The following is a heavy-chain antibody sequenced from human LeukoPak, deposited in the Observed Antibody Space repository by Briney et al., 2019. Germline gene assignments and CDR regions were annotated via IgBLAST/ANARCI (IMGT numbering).Heavy chain of an antibody. CDR3: ARESDSTIFGVVPHFDY. J-gene: IGHJ4*02. D-gene: IGHD3-3*01. CDR1: GYTFTSYY. Sequence: ASVMVSCKASGYTFTSYYMHWVRQAPGQGLEWMGIINPSGGSTSYAQKFQGRVTMTRDTSTSTVYMELSSLRSEDTAVYYCARESDSTIFGVVPHFDYWGQGTLVTVSS. CDR2: INPSGGST. V-gene: IGHV1-46*01.